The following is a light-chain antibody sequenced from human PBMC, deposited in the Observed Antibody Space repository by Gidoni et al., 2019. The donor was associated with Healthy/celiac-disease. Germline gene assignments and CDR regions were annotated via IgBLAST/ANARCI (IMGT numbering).Light chain of an antibody. CDR3: MQGTHWQWT. Sequence: DVVTTQSPLSLPVTLGQPASISCRSSQSLVYSDGNTYLNWFQQRPGQSPRRLIYKVSTRDSGVPARFSGSGSGTDFTLKTSRVEADDVGVYYCMQGTHWQWTFGQGTKVEIK. CDR1: QSLVYSDGNTY. V-gene: IGKV2-30*01. CDR2: KVS. J-gene: IGKJ1*01.